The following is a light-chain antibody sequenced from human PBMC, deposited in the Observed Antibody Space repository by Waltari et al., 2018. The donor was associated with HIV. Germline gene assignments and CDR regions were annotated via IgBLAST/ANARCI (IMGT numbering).Light chain of an antibody. CDR3: LQFFNSPRT. J-gene: IGKJ1*01. Sequence: DIVMTQSPDSLAVSLGELATINCKSSPSVLYNSNNRNHFAGYQHRTGQPPKLLIYWAPVRGVGVPDRFTGSGSGTDFNLTISSLQADDVAVYYCLQFFNSPRTFGQGTKVEI. V-gene: IGKV4-1*01. CDR2: WAP. CDR1: PSVLYNSNNRNH.